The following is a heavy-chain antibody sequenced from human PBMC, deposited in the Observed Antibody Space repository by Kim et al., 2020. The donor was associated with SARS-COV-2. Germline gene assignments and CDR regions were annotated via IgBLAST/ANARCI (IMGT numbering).Heavy chain of an antibody. V-gene: IGHV4-30-2*04. J-gene: IGHJ4*02. Sequence: TNYNPSLQSRVTISVDTSKNQFSLNLSSVIAADTAVYYCARWASSNPFDYWGQGILVTVSS. CDR3: ARWASSNPFDY. D-gene: IGHD6-13*01. CDR2: T.